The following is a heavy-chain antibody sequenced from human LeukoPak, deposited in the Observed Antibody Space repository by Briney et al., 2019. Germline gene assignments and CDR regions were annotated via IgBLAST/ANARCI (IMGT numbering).Heavy chain of an antibody. CDR2: IYYSGST. CDR3: ARVLMVYAAVYSSSWTAFDY. Sequence: SETLSLTCTVSGGSISSYYWSWIRQPPGKGLEWIGYIYYSGSTYYNPSLKSRVTISVDTSKNQFSLKLSSVTAADTAVYYCARVLMVYAAVYSSSWTAFDYWGQGTLVTVSS. D-gene: IGHD2-8*01. V-gene: IGHV4-59*12. CDR1: GGSISSYY. J-gene: IGHJ4*02.